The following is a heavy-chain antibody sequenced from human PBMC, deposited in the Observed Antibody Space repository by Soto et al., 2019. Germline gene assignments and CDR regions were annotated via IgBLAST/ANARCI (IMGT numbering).Heavy chain of an antibody. Sequence: GGSLRLSCAASGFTFSTYWMHWVRQGPGKGLAWVSRINSDGSSSNYADSLRGRLTISRDNAKNTLYLQMNSLRAEDTAVYYCARGVQSSRVDYYYYYMDVWGKGTTVTVSS. V-gene: IGHV3-74*01. D-gene: IGHD3-16*01. J-gene: IGHJ6*03. CDR3: ARGVQSSRVDYYYYYMDV. CDR1: GFTFSTYW. CDR2: INSDGSSS.